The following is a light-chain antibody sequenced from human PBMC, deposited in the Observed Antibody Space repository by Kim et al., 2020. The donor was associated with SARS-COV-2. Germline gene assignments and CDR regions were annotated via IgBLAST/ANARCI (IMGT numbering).Light chain of an antibody. CDR2: AAS. V-gene: IGKV1-8*01. J-gene: IGKJ1*01. Sequence: GDRVTITCRASQDIRSYLAWHQQKPGRAPKLLIYAASTLQSGVPSRFSGSGSGTDFTLTISGLQSEDFATYYCQQYYSYPPTFGQGTKVDIK. CDR1: QDIRSY. CDR3: QQYYSYPPT.